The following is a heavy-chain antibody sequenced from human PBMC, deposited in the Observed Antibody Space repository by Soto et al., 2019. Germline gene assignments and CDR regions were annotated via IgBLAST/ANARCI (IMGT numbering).Heavy chain of an antibody. V-gene: IGHV4-34*01. CDR1: GGSFSGYY. CDR3: ARGGIAALYYGMDV. CDR2: INHSGST. Sequence: ASETLSLTCAVYGGSFSGYYCSWIRQPPGKGLEWIGEINHSGSTNYNPSLKSRVTISVDTSKNQFSLKLSSVTAADTAVYYCARGGIAALYYGMDVWGQGTTVTVSS. J-gene: IGHJ6*02. D-gene: IGHD6-6*01.